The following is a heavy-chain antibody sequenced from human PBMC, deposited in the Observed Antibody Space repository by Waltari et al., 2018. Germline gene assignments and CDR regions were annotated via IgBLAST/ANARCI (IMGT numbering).Heavy chain of an antibody. J-gene: IGHJ4*02. CDR2: IYPGDSET. Sequence: EVQLVQSGAEVKKPGESLKISCKGSGYSFTSYWIGWVRQMPGKGLEWMGIIYPGDSETRYSPSFQGQVTISADKSISTAYLQWSSLKASDTAMYYCARPRTTGTRFPYFDYWGQGTLVTVSS. CDR1: GYSFTSYW. V-gene: IGHV5-51*01. D-gene: IGHD1-1*01. CDR3: ARPRTTGTRFPYFDY.